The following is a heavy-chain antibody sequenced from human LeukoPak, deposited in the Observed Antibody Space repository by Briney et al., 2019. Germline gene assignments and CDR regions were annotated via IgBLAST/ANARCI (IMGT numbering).Heavy chain of an antibody. CDR2: ISSSSSYI. CDR3: ARVGYCSGGSCYSGY. Sequence: GGSLRLSCAASGFTFSSYSMNWVRQAPGKGLEWGSSISSSSSYIYYADSVKGRFTISRDNAKNSLYLQMNSLRAEDTAVYYCARVGYCSGGSCYSGYWGQGTLVTVSS. CDR1: GFTFSSYS. V-gene: IGHV3-21*01. D-gene: IGHD2-15*01. J-gene: IGHJ4*02.